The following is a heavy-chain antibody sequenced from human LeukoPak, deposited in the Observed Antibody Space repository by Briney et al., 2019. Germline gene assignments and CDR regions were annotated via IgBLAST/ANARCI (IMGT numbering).Heavy chain of an antibody. J-gene: IGHJ4*02. CDR3: ASGYGGYVYDY. D-gene: IGHD5-12*01. V-gene: IGHV5-10-1*01. Sequence: GESLKISCKGSGYSFTSYWISWVRQMPGKGLEWMGRIDPSDSYTNYSPSFQGHVTISADRSISTAYLQWSSLKASDTAMYYCASGYGGYVYDYWGQGTLVTVSS. CDR2: IDPSDSYT. CDR1: GYSFTSYW.